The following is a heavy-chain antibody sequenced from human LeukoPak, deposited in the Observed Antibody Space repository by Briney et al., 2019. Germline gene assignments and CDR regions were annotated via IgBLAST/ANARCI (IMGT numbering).Heavy chain of an antibody. CDR1: GFTFSSYA. Sequence: PGGSLRLSCAASGFTFSSYAMSWVRQAPGKGLEWVSTLYSGGSSHYADSVKGRFTISRDNSKNTLYLQMDTLRAEDTAVYYCARGYNYAFSFWGQGTLVTVTS. D-gene: IGHD5-18*01. CDR3: ARGYNYAFSF. CDR2: LYSGGSS. V-gene: IGHV3-66*01. J-gene: IGHJ4*02.